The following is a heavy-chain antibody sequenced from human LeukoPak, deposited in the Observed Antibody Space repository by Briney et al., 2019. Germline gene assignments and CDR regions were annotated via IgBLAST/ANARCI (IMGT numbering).Heavy chain of an antibody. Sequence: GRSLRLSCAASGFTFSSYAMHWVRQAPGKGLEWVAVISYDGSNKYYADSVKGRFTISRDNSKNTLYLQMSSLRAEDTAVYYCARDPPSREGYYFDYWGQGTLVTVSS. CDR3: ARDPPSREGYYFDY. V-gene: IGHV3-30*04. CDR1: GFTFSSYA. J-gene: IGHJ4*02. CDR2: ISYDGSNK.